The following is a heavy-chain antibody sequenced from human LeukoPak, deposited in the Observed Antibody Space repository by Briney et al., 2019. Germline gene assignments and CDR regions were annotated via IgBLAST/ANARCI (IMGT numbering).Heavy chain of an antibody. J-gene: IGHJ4*02. CDR2: FDPEDGET. CDR1: GYTLTELS. V-gene: IGHV1-24*01. CDR3: ARGAPPKYSQVPAAIYFDY. D-gene: IGHD2-2*01. Sequence: ASVKVSCKVSGYTLTELSMHWVRQAPGKGLEWMGGFDPEDGETIYAQKFQGRVTMTEDTSTDTAYMELSSLRSEDTAVYYCARGAPPKYSQVPAAIYFDYWGQGTLVTVSS.